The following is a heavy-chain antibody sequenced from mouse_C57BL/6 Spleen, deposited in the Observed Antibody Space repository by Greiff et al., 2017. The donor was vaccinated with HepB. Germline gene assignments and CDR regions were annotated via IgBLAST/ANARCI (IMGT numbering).Heavy chain of an antibody. Sequence: EVKLVESGGGLVKPGGSLKLSCAASGFTFSSYAMSWVRQTPEKRLEWVATISDGGSYTYYPDNVKGRFTISRDNAKNNLYLQMSHLKSEDTAMYYCARQATAQAFDYWGQGTTLTVSS. CDR1: GFTFSSYA. D-gene: IGHD3-2*02. V-gene: IGHV5-4*03. J-gene: IGHJ2*01. CDR2: ISDGGSYT. CDR3: ARQATAQAFDY.